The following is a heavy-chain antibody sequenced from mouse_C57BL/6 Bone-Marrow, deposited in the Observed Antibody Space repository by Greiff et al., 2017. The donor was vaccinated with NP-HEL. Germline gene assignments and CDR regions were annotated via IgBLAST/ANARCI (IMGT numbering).Heavy chain of an antibody. CDR1: GYTFTSYG. CDR2: IYPRSGNT. J-gene: IGHJ3*01. V-gene: IGHV1-81*01. D-gene: IGHD2-4*01. CDR3: ARWRDYDPFAY. Sequence: VQGVESGAELARPGASVKLSCKASGYTFTSYGISWVKQRTGQGLEWIGEIYPRSGNTYYNEKFKGKATLTADKSSSTAYMELRSLTSEDSAVYFCARWRDYDPFAYWGQGTLVTVSA.